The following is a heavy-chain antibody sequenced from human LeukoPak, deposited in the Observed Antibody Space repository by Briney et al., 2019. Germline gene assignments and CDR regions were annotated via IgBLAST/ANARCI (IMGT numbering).Heavy chain of an antibody. Sequence: GGSLRLSCAASGFTFSSNYMSWVRQAPGKGLEGVSVIYSGGSTYYSDSVKGRCTISRHNSKNTLYLQMNSLRAEDTAVYYCARNDYYDSSGHYGMDVWGQGTTVTVSS. V-gene: IGHV3-53*04. CDR3: ARNDYYDSSGHYGMDV. D-gene: IGHD3-22*01. J-gene: IGHJ6*02. CDR1: GFTFSSNY. CDR2: IYSGGST.